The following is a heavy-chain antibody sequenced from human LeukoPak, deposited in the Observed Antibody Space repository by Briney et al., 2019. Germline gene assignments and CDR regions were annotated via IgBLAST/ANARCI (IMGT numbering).Heavy chain of an antibody. CDR2: ISAYNGNT. D-gene: IGHD3-22*01. V-gene: IGHV1-18*01. CDR1: GYTFTSYG. CDR3: ARDSSPTYYYDSSGYYGFDY. Sequence: ASVKVSCKASGYTFTSYGISWVRQAPGQGLEWMGWISAYNGNTNYAQKLQGRVTMTTDTSTSTAYMELRSLRSDDTAVYCCARDSSPTYYYDSSGYYGFDYWGQGTLVTVSS. J-gene: IGHJ4*02.